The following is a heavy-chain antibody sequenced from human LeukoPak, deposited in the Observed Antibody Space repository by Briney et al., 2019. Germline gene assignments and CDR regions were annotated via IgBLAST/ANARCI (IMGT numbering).Heavy chain of an antibody. J-gene: IGHJ4*02. CDR2: INPNSGGT. CDR3: ATRSPSGDYFNY. D-gene: IGHD4-17*01. V-gene: IGHV1-2*02. CDR1: GYTFPSYD. Sequence: ASVKVSCKASGYTFPSYDINWVRQAPGQGLEWMGWINPNSGGTNYAQKFQGRVTMTRDTSISTAYMELSRLRSDDTAVYYCATRSPSGDYFNYWGQGTLVTVSS.